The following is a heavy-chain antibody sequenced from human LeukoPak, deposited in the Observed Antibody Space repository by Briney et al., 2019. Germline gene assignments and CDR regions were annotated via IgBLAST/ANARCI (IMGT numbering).Heavy chain of an antibody. V-gene: IGHV4-59*01. CDR2: IYYSGST. CDR3: AGGAYSGSYHFDY. Sequence: PSETLSLTCSVSGGSFTSYYWSWIRQPPGKGLEWIGYIYYSGSTNHNPSLKSRVTISADTSKNQFSLKLSSVTAADTAVYYCAGGAYSGSYHFDYWGQGTPVTVSS. D-gene: IGHD1-26*01. J-gene: IGHJ4*02. CDR1: GGSFTSYY.